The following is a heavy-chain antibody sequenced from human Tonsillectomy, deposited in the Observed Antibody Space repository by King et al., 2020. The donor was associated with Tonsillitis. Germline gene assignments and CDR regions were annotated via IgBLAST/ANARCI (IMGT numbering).Heavy chain of an antibody. V-gene: IGHV4-31*11. Sequence: QLQESGPGLMKPSQTLSLTCAVSGGSISSGGYYWTWIRQHPGKCLEWIGFFYYSGSPFYNPSLKSRVTISIDTSKNQFSLNLTSVTAADTAIYYCARVGELGWFDPWGQGSLVTVSS. CDR1: GGSISSGGYY. D-gene: IGHD3-10*01. CDR3: ARVGELGWFDP. CDR2: FYYSGSP. J-gene: IGHJ5*02.